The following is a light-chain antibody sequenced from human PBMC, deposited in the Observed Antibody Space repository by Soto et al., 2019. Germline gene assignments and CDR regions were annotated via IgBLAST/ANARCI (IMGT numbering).Light chain of an antibody. J-gene: IGLJ1*01. CDR2: GNS. Sequence: QSVLTQPPSVSGAPGQRVTISCTGSSSNIGAGYDVHWYQQLPGTAPKLLIYGNSNRPSGVPDRFSGSKSATSSSLAINGREGECEADCYAQSFDGSGSVFLFGSGTK. CDR3: QSFDGSGSVFL. V-gene: IGLV1-40*01. CDR1: SSNIGAGYD.